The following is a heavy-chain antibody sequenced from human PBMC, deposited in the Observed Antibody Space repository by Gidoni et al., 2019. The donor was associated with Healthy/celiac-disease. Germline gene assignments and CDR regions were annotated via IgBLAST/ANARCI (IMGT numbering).Heavy chain of an antibody. CDR1: GFTFSSYA. D-gene: IGHD2-2*01. CDR2: ISGCGGST. J-gene: IGHJ3*02. CDR3: ASDLPANAFDI. Sequence: EVQLLESGGGLVRPGGSLRLSCTASGFTFSSYAMSWVRQVTGKGMECVSAISGCGGSTYYADSVKGRFTISRDNSKNTLYLQMNSLRAEDTAVYYCASDLPANAFDIWGQGTMVTVSS. V-gene: IGHV3-23*01.